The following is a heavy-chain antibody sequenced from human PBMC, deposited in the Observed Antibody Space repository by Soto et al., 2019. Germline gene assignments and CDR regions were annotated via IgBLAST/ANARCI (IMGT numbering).Heavy chain of an antibody. J-gene: IGHJ4*02. CDR1: GFSFSRYG. D-gene: IGHD6-13*01. CDR3: ARGHSSSWYSVLEY. Sequence: QVQLVESGGGVVQPGRSLRLSCAASGFSFSRYGMHWVRQAPGKGLEWVSLTPYDGSNKHYADSVKGRFTISRDNSRNTLYLQMNSLRPEDTAIYYCARGHSSSWYSVLEYWGRGTLGSVSS. CDR2: TPYDGSNK. V-gene: IGHV3-30*19.